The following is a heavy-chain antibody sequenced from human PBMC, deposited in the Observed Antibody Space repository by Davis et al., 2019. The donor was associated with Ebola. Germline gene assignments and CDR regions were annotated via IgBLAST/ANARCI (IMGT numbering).Heavy chain of an antibody. D-gene: IGHD3-9*01. CDR3: ARGIVNFDWLSNYYYYYGMDV. CDR1: GYTFTSYG. Sequence: ASVKVSCKASGYTFTSYGISWVRQAHGQGLEWMGWISAYNGNTKYSQKFQGRVTITRDTSASTAYMELSSLRSEDTAVYYCARGIVNFDWLSNYYYYYGMDVWGQGTTVTVSS. J-gene: IGHJ6*02. CDR2: ISAYNGNT. V-gene: IGHV1-18*01.